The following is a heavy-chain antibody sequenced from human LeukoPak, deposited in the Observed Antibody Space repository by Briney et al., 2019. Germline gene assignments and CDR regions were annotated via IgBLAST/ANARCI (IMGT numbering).Heavy chain of an antibody. CDR3: ARGMASYYYYGMDV. CDR2: IYTSGST. J-gene: IGHJ6*02. Sequence: SETQSLTCTVSGGSISSYYWSWIRQPAGKGLEWIGRIYTSGSTNYNPSLKSRVTMSVDTSKNQFSLKLSSVTAADTAVYYCARGMASYYYYGMDVWGQGTTVTVSS. V-gene: IGHV4-4*07. CDR1: GGSISSYY. D-gene: IGHD2-8*01.